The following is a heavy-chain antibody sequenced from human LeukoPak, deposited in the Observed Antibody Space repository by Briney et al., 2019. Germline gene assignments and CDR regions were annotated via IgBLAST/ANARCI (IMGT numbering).Heavy chain of an antibody. D-gene: IGHD6-6*01. CDR3: AGGESEYSSSGDFAY. CDR2: ISSRSTTI. V-gene: IGHV3-48*01. Sequence: PGGSLRLSCAASGFTVSTYSMNWVRQAPGKWLEWLSYISSRSTTIYYADSVKGRFTISRDNAKNSLYLQMNSLRPEDTAVYYCAGGESEYSSSGDFAYWGQGTLVTVSS. CDR1: GFTVSTYS. J-gene: IGHJ4*02.